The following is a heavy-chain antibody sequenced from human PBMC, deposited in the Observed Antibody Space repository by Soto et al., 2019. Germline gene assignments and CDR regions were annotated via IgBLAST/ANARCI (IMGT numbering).Heavy chain of an antibody. CDR2: IVVASGQT. Sequence: ASVKVSCKASGSGFIRSGIQWVRQAHGQRLEWIGWIVVASGQTNYAQNFRGRVAITRDTSTATAYIELTGLTSEDTAVYFCSADRPDIGVGWWVWGQGTTVTVSS. V-gene: IGHV1-58*02. J-gene: IGHJ6*02. CDR1: GSGFIRSG. CDR3: SADRPDIGVGWWV. D-gene: IGHD2-15*01.